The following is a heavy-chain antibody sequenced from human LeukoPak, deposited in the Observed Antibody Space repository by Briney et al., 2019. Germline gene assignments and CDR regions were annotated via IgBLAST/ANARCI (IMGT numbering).Heavy chain of an antibody. CDR3: ARLKRMLGFGEFGY. D-gene: IGHD3-10*01. CDR1: GYTFTSYD. J-gene: IGHJ4*02. CDR2: MNPNSGNT. V-gene: IGHV1-8*01. Sequence: RASVKVSCKASGYTFTSYDINWVRQATGQGLEWMGWMNPNSGNTGYAQKFQGRVTMTRNTSISTAYMELSSLRSEDTAVYYCARLKRMLGFGEFGYWGQGTLVTASS.